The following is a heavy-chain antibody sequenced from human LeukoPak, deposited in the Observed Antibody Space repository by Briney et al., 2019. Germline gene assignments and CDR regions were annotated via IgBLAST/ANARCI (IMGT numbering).Heavy chain of an antibody. V-gene: IGHV1-2*02. Sequence: ASVKVSCKASGYTFTGYYMHWVRQAPGQGLEWMGWINPNSGGTNYAQKFQGRVTMTRDTSISTAYMELSRLRSDDTAVYYCARVGLNDFWSGYYPRSYFDYWGQGTLVTVSS. CDR1: GYTFTGYY. CDR2: INPNSGGT. D-gene: IGHD3-3*01. J-gene: IGHJ4*02. CDR3: ARVGLNDFWSGYYPRSYFDY.